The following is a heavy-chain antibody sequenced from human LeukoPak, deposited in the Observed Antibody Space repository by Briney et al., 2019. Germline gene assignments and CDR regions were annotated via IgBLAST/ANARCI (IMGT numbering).Heavy chain of an antibody. J-gene: IGHJ3*02. Sequence: ASVKVSCKASGGTFSSYAISWVRQAPGQGLEWMGRIIPILGIANYAQKFQGRVTITADKSTSTAYMELSSLRSEDTAVYYCARGIAVAVNAFDIWGQGTMVTVPS. CDR2: IIPILGIA. CDR3: ARGIAVAVNAFDI. CDR1: GGTFSSYA. D-gene: IGHD6-19*01. V-gene: IGHV1-69*04.